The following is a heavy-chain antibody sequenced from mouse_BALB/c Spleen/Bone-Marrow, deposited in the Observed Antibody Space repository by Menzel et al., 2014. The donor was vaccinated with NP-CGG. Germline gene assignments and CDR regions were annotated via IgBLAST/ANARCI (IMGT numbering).Heavy chain of an antibody. CDR3: AREGGGLGHFDY. Sequence: EVQVVESGPGLVKPSQTVSLTCTVTGISITTGNYRWSWIRQFPGNKLDWIGHIYYSGTITYNPSLTSRTTITRDTSKNQFFLEMNSLTAEDTATYYCAREGGGLGHFDYWGQGTTLTVSS. D-gene: IGHD4-1*01. CDR1: GISITTGNYR. J-gene: IGHJ2*01. V-gene: IGHV3-5*02. CDR2: IYYSGTI.